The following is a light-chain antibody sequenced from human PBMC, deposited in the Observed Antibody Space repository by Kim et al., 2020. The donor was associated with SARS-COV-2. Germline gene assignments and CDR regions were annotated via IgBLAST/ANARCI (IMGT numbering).Light chain of an antibody. CDR3: SSYTSSKTWV. CDR2: DVT. Sequence: GQWFTISCTGSNSDIGGNNYVSWYQQHPGKAPNLIIYDVTKRPSGVSDRFSGSKSGNTASLIISGLQADDEADYYCSSYTSSKTWVFGGGTQLTVL. CDR1: NSDIGGNNY. V-gene: IGLV2-14*03. J-gene: IGLJ3*02.